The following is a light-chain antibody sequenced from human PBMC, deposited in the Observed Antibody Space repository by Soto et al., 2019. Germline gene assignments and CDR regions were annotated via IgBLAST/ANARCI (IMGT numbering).Light chain of an antibody. CDR1: QALSNY. V-gene: IGKV1-9*01. J-gene: IGKJ4*01. CDR3: QQLSRYPLT. CDR2: SAY. Sequence: DIQWTQSPSVLSASVGDTSTITCLASQALSNYLAWYQQKPGKAPDLLIYSAYTLQSGVTSRFRGSGSETEFSITIRALQPEDFATYYCQQLSRYPLTFGEGTKVEIK.